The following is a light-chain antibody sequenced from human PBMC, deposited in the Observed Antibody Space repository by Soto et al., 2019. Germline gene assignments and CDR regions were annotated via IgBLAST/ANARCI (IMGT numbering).Light chain of an antibody. V-gene: IGLV1-44*01. J-gene: IGLJ1*01. CDR3: AAWDDSLNGYV. CDR2: DND. Sequence: QSVLTQPPSTSRTPGQRGTISCSGSSSNIGSNTVHWYNQLPGAAPKLLIYDNDQRPSGVPERFSGSKSGTSASLAISGLRSDDEADYYCAAWDDSLNGYVFATGTKVTVL. CDR1: SSNIGSNT.